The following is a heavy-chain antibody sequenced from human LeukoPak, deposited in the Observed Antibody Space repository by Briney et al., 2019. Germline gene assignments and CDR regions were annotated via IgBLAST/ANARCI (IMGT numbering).Heavy chain of an antibody. J-gene: IGHJ4*02. CDR1: GFTFSHYY. CDR2: ISGDGRTI. CDR3: VKIARD. V-gene: IGHV3-64D*09. Sequence: GGSLRLSCAASGFTFSHYYMSWIRQAPGKGLEYLSAISGDGRTIYHADSVRGRFTISRDNAKNTLYLQMSSLRVEDTALYYCVKIARDWGQGTLVTVSS.